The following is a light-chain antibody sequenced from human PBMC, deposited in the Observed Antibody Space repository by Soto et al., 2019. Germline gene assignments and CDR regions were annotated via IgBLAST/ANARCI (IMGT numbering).Light chain of an antibody. J-gene: IGLJ1*01. V-gene: IGLV2-14*01. CDR3: TSYTSISPLV. Sequence: QSALTQPASVYGSPGQSITISCTGTSSDVGGYNYLSWYQHHPGKAPKLMIYEVVNRPSGVSNRFSGSNSGITASRTISGLLAVYEADYYYTSYTSISPLVFGTGTKVTVL. CDR1: SSDVGGYNY. CDR2: EVV.